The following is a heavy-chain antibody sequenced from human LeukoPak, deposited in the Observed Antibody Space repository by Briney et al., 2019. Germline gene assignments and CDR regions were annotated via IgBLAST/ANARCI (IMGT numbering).Heavy chain of an antibody. V-gene: IGHV4-39*07. J-gene: IGHJ4*02. CDR3: ACVVGATSEKSN. CDR2: IYYSGST. D-gene: IGHD1-26*01. CDR1: GGSISSYY. Sequence: PSETLSLTCTVSGGSISSYYWGWIRQPPGKGLEWIGSIYYSGSTYYNPSLKSRVTISVDTSKNQFSLKLSSVTAADTAVYYCACVVGATSEKSNWGQGTLVTVSS.